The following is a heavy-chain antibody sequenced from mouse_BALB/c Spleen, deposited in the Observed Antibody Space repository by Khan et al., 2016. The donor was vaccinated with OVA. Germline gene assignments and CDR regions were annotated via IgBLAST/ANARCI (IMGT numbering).Heavy chain of an antibody. D-gene: IGHD2-14*01. V-gene: IGHV1-4*01. CDR3: VRYGADHRNVGWFAY. CDR1: GYTFTSYT. Sequence: QVQLQQSGAELARPGASVKMSCKASGYTFTSYTIHWIKLRPGQGLEWIGYINPSNGYTNYNQKFKDKATLTADKSSTTAYMQLSSLTSDDSAVYYCVRYGADHRNVGWFAYWGQGTLVTVSA. J-gene: IGHJ3*01. CDR2: INPSNGYT.